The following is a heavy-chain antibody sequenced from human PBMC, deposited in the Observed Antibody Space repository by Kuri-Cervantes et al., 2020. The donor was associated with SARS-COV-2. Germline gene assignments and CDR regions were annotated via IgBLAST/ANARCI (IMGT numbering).Heavy chain of an antibody. CDR3: ARQMMSSITIFGVVITRNWFDP. CDR2: IYYSGST. Sequence: SETLSLTCTVSGGSISSSSYYWGWIRQPPGKGLEWIGSIYYSGSTYYNPSLKSRVTISVGTSKNQFSLKLSSVTAADTAVYYCARQMMSSITIFGVVITRNWFDPWGQGTLVTVSS. J-gene: IGHJ5*02. V-gene: IGHV4-39*01. D-gene: IGHD3-3*01. CDR1: GGSISSSSYY.